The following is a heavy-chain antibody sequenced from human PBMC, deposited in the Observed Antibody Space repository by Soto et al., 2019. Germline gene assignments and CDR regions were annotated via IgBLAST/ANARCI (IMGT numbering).Heavy chain of an antibody. CDR1: GGSISSGGYY. Sequence: QVQLQESGPGLVKPSQTLSLTCTVSGGSISSGGYYWSWIRQHPGKGLEWIGYIYYSGSTYYNPSLQSRVTIAVDTSKHQFSLKLSSVPAADTAVYYCASAFKDAFDIWGQGTMVTVSS. J-gene: IGHJ3*02. V-gene: IGHV4-31*03. CDR2: IYYSGST. CDR3: ASAFKDAFDI.